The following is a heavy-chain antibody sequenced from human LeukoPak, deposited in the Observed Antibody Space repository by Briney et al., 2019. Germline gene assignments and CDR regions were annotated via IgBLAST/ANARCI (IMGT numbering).Heavy chain of an antibody. CDR3: AKDPTGIAVAGDYFDY. V-gene: IGHV3-23*01. CDR1: GFTFSSYA. J-gene: IGHJ4*02. CDR2: ISGSGGST. Sequence: GGSLRLSCAASGFTFSSYAMSWVRQAPGKGLEWVSAISGSGGSTYCADSVKGRFTISRDNSKNTLYLQMNSLRAEDTAVYYCAKDPTGIAVAGDYFDYWGQGTLVTVSS. D-gene: IGHD6-19*01.